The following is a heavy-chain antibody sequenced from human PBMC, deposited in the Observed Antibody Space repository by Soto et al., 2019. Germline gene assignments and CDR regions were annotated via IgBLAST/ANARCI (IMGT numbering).Heavy chain of an antibody. CDR3: AIPLPKQQLVLGAFDH. CDR2: SIPVFGTA. V-gene: IGHV1-69*01. CDR1: GGTFRNYA. J-gene: IGHJ4*02. Sequence: QVQLVQSGAEVKKPGASVKLSCKTSGGTFRNYAINWVRQAPGQGLEWMGGSIPVFGTANYAQTFQGRFTITADESTSTAYMELSSLRSEDTAVYYCAIPLPKQQLVLGAFDHWGQGTLFTAAS. D-gene: IGHD6-13*01.